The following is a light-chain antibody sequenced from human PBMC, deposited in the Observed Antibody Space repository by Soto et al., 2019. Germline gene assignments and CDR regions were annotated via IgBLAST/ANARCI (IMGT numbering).Light chain of an antibody. CDR3: CSYAGSSTSSV. CDR2: EGS. Sequence: QSALTQPASVSGSPGQSITISCTGTSSDVGSYSLVSWYQQHPGKAPKLMIYEGSKRPSGVSNRFSGSKSGNTASLTISGLQAEDEADYYCCSYAGSSTSSVFGGGTKLTVL. CDR1: SSDVGSYSL. J-gene: IGLJ2*01. V-gene: IGLV2-23*01.